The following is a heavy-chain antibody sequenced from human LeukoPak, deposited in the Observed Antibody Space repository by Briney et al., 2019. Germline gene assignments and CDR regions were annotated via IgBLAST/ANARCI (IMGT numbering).Heavy chain of an antibody. CDR3: AKDLLFPKFGSES. Sequence: GGSLRLSCAASGFTFTRYAPSRVRQAPGKGLEWVSAISISGDGTYYADSVRGRFTISRDNSRNMLFLQMNSLTTEDTAVYYCAKDLLFPKFGSESWGQGTLVTVSS. CDR1: GFTFTRYA. D-gene: IGHD2-21*02. CDR2: ISISGDGT. J-gene: IGHJ5*02. V-gene: IGHV3-23*01.